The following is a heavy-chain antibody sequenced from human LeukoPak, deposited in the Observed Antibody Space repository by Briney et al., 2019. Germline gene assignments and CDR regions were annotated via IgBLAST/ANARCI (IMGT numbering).Heavy chain of an antibody. CDR1: GGTFSSYG. J-gene: IGHJ4*02. D-gene: IGHD5-18*01. CDR2: ISAYNGNT. V-gene: IGHV1-18*01. Sequence: ASVKVSCKASGGTFSSYGISWVRQAPGQGLEWMGWISAYNGNTNYAQKLQGRVTMTTDTSTSTAYMELRSLRSDDTAVYYCAREGFRGYSYGIDYWGQGTLVTVSS. CDR3: AREGFRGYSYGIDY.